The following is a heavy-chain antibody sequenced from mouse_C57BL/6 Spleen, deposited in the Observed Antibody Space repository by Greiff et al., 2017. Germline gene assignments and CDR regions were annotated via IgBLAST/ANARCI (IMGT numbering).Heavy chain of an antibody. V-gene: IGHV1-64*01. CDR2: IHPNSGST. CDR3: AGRLDGYDEGVYAMDY. D-gene: IGHD2-2*01. CDR1: GYTFTSYW. Sequence: QVQLQQPGAELVKPGASVKLSCKASGYTFTSYWMHWVKQRPGQGLEWIGMIHPNSGSTNYNEKFKSKATMTVDKSSSTAYMQLSSLTSEDSAVYYCAGRLDGYDEGVYAMDYWGQGTSVTVSS. J-gene: IGHJ4*01.